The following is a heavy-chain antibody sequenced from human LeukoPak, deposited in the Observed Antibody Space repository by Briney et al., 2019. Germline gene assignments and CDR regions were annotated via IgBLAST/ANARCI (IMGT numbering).Heavy chain of an antibody. V-gene: IGHV3-21*01. CDR1: GFTFSSYT. CDR3: AFGDRGSAG. J-gene: IGHJ1*01. CDR2: ISSSSSYI. D-gene: IGHD4-17*01. Sequence: GGSLRLSCAASGFTFSSYTMNWVRQAPGKGLEWVSSISSSSSYIYYAGSVKGRFAIARDNAKNSLYLQMNSLRAEDSAMYYCAFGDRGSAGWGQGTLVTVSS.